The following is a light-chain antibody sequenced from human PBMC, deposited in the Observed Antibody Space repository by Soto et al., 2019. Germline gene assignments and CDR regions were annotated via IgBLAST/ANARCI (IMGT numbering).Light chain of an antibody. V-gene: IGLV2-14*01. J-gene: IGLJ2*01. Sequence: QSALTQPASVSGSPGQSITISCTGTSSDIGGSDFVSWYQQHPGKAPKLVMSEVNNRPSGVSSRFSGSKSGNTASLTISGLQAEDEADYYCCSYTTTNPVVFGGGTKFTVL. CDR1: SSDIGGSDF. CDR2: EVN. CDR3: CSYTTTNPVV.